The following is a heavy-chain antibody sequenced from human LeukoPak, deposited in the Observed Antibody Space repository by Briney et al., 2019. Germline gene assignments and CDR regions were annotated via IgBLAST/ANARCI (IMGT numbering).Heavy chain of an antibody. V-gene: IGHV3-11*01. J-gene: IGHJ4*02. CDR2: ISSSGSTI. CDR1: GFTFSDYY. D-gene: IGHD3-22*01. CDR3: ARGYYYGSSGYYPFDY. Sequence: PGGSLRLSCAASGFTFSDYYMSWIRQAPGKGLEWVSYISSSGSTIYYADSVKGRFAISRDNAKNSLYLQMNSLRAEDTAVYYCARGYYYGSSGYYPFDYWGQGTLVTVSS.